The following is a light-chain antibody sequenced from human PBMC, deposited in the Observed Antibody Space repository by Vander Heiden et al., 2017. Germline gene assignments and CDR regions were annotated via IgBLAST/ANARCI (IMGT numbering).Light chain of an antibody. CDR3: HQYFHTPLT. CDR1: PSLLYLSNRDY. V-gene: IGKV4-1*01. Sequence: DHVTTQSPFSLAVSLREAATINCKSSPSLLYLSNRDYLAWYQQIPGQPPKLLISWASTRESGVPARFSASGSGTDFTLTINSLQTEDVGVYYCHQYFHTPLTFGQGTRLEI. J-gene: IGKJ2*01. CDR2: WAS.